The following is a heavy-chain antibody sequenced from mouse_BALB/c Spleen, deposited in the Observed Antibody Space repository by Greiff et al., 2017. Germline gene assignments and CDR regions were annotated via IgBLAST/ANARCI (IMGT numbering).Heavy chain of an antibody. CDR1: GFTFTDYY. CDR2: IRNKANGYTT. D-gene: IGHD2-10*01. CDR3: ARVSLLWYYYAMDY. Sequence: EVHLVESGGGLVQPGGSLRLSCATSGFTFTDYYMSWVRQPPGKALEWLGFIRNKANGYTTEYSASVKGRFTISRDNSQSILYLQMNTLRAEDSATYYCARVSLLWYYYAMDYWGQGTSVTVSS. V-gene: IGHV7-3*02. J-gene: IGHJ4*01.